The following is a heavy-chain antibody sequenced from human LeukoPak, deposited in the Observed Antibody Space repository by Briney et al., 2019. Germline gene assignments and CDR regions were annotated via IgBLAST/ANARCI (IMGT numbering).Heavy chain of an antibody. V-gene: IGHV3-23*01. D-gene: IGHD2-15*01. J-gene: IGHJ4*02. CDR3: AKEPASGSCSDY. Sequence: GGSLRLSCTASGYTFNSYAMSWVRQAPGKGLEWVSGISGSGTSTYYADSVKGRFTISRDNSKNTLHLQMNSLRAEDTALYYCAKEPASGSCSDYWGQGTLVTVSS. CDR1: GYTFNSYA. CDR2: ISGSGTST.